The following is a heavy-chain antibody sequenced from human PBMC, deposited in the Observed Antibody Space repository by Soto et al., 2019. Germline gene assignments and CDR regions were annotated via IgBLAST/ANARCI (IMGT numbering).Heavy chain of an antibody. CDR2: ISGYNGNT. D-gene: IGHD4-4*01. J-gene: IGHJ6*03. V-gene: IGHV1-18*01. CDR1: GYTFRSYG. Sequence: QVQLVQSGTEVKKPGASGKVSCKASGYTFRSYGISWVRQAPGQGPEGMGWISGYNGNTHYPQEFQGKVTMTTDTSTSTAYMELRSLRSDDTAVYYCAKADSNYPGRFAYYYIDVWGNGTLVTVSS. CDR3: AKADSNYPGRFAYYYIDV.